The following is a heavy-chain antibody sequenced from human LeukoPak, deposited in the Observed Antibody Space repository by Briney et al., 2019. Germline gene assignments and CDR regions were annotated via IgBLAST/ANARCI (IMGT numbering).Heavy chain of an antibody. Sequence: SETLSLTCTVSGGSISSGSYYWSWIRQPAGKGLEWIGRIYTSGSTNYNPSLKSRVTISVDTSKNQFSLKLSSVTAADTAVYYCARAVCSSTSCYPPLLYYYYYYMDVWGKGTTVTVSS. CDR3: ARAVCSSTSCYPPLLYYYYYYMDV. V-gene: IGHV4-61*02. CDR2: IYTSGST. D-gene: IGHD2-2*01. J-gene: IGHJ6*03. CDR1: GGSISSGSYY.